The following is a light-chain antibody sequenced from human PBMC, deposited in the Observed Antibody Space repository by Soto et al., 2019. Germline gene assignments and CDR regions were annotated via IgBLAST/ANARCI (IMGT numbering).Light chain of an antibody. CDR1: QSVSSSY. Sequence: EIVLTQSPGTLSLSPGERATLSCRASQSVSSSYLAWYQQRPGQAPRLLIYAASSRATGIPDRFSGSGSGTDFPLPISRLEPEEVAVYYCQQYGTSPPRTFGQGTKLEIK. CDR2: AAS. V-gene: IGKV3-20*01. CDR3: QQYGTSPPRT. J-gene: IGKJ2*01.